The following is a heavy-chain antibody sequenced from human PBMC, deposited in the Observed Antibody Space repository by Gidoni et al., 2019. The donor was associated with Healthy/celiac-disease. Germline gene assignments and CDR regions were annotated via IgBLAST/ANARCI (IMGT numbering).Heavy chain of an antibody. CDR1: GGTFISYA. D-gene: IGHD2-2*01. Sequence: QVQLVQSGAAVKKPGSSVTFSCKASGGTFISYAISWVIQSPGQGLEWMGGIIPILGTANYAQKLQGRVTSTADKSTSTAYMELSSLRSEDTAVYYCARDQGKYCSSTSCYEGFPYYYGMDVWGQGTTVTVSS. J-gene: IGHJ6*02. CDR2: IIPILGTA. V-gene: IGHV1-69*06. CDR3: ARDQGKYCSSTSCYEGFPYYYGMDV.